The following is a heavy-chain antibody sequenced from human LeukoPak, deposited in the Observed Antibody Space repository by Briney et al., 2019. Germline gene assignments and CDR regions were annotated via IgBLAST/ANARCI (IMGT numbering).Heavy chain of an antibody. J-gene: IGHJ4*02. V-gene: IGHV1-2*02. CDR1: GYTFTAFY. Sequence: GASVKVSCKTSGYTFTAFYIHWLRQAPGQGLEWMGWINPKTGGSSSAPKFQGRVNLTRDASLTSFYMKLRSLRSDDTALYNCARGQLSPAPLNAFDFWGQGSLVIVSS. CDR3: ARGQLSPAPLNAFDF. CDR2: INPKTGGS. D-gene: IGHD1-1*01.